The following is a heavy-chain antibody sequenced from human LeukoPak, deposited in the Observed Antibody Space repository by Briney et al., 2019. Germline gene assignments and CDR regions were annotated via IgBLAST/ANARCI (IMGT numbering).Heavy chain of an antibody. J-gene: IGHJ4*02. CDR2: IAYDGSRA. Sequence: GGSLRLSCAGSGFTFGGYGMHWFRQTPGKGLECVAVIAYDGSRAFYADSVKGRFTISRDNSKNTMSVQMDDLRAEDPAVYYCTRYNNDHFDYWGQGTLVTVSS. D-gene: IGHD1-14*01. V-gene: IGHV3-33*01. CDR3: TRYNNDHFDY. CDR1: GFTFGGYG.